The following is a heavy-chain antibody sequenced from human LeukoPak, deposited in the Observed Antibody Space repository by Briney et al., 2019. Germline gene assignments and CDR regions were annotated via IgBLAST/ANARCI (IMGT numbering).Heavy chain of an antibody. J-gene: IGHJ4*02. D-gene: IGHD6-13*01. CDR1: GLTIGDYG. V-gene: IGHV3-20*04. Sequence: PGGSLRLSCVASGLTIGDYGMSWVRQAPGKGLESVSGVNWDGGATEYADSVKGRFTISRDNAANALYLQMDSLRVADTALYYCARDLSSSWYSLAYWGRGTLVTVAS. CDR3: ARDLSSSWYSLAY. CDR2: VNWDGGAT.